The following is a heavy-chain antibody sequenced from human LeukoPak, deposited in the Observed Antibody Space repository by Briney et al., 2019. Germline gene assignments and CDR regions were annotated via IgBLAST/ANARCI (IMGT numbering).Heavy chain of an antibody. D-gene: IGHD3-22*01. CDR1: GGSISSGAYY. J-gene: IGHJ3*02. V-gene: IGHV4-61*02. Sequence: ASQTLSLTCTVSGGSISSGAYYWSWIRQPAGKGLEWIGSIYYSGSTYYNPSLKSRVTISVDTSKKQFSLKLSSVTAADTAVYYCARVRTTYYYDSSGYYAPTDAFDIWGQGTMVTVSS. CDR3: ARVRTTYYYDSSGYYAPTDAFDI. CDR2: IYYSGST.